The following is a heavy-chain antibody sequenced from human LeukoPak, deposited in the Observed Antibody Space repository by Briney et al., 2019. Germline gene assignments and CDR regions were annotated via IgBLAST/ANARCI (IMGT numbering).Heavy chain of an antibody. CDR2: IQAGGDEK. CDR3: ARDTPGYGGDDFDY. CDR1: GFTFSTYG. D-gene: IGHD4-23*01. Sequence: GGSLRLSCAASGFTFSTYGMHWVRQAPGKGLEWMTFIQAGGDEKYYAESVKGRFAVSRDNSKNTLYLQMNSLRAEDTAVYYCARDTPGYGGDDFDYWGQGALVTVSS. J-gene: IGHJ4*02. V-gene: IGHV3-30*02.